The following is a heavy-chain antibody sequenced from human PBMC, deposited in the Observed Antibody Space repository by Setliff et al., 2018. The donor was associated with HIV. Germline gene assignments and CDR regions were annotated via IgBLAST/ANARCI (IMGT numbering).Heavy chain of an antibody. CDR2: VHHRGST. Sequence: SETLSLTCAIYNGPFTDYSYWSWIRQPPGKGLEWIGEVHHRGSTNYNPSLASRVTLSFDTSKNQFSLRLTSVTAADTAVYYCARGGGPDTNFDSWGRGTLVTVS. V-gene: IGHV4-34*01. CDR1: NGPFTDYSY. J-gene: IGHJ4*02. CDR3: ARGGGPDTNFDS.